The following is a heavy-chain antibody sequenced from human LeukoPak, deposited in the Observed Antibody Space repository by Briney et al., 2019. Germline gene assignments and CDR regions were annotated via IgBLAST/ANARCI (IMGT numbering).Heavy chain of an antibody. CDR3: AGPTYYYGSGSSPGYYYYYGMDV. V-gene: IGHV3-66*01. D-gene: IGHD3-10*01. Sequence: GGSLRLSCAASGFTVSSNYMSWVRQAPGKGLEWVPVIYSGGSTYYADSVKGRFTISRDNSKNTLYLQMNSLRAEDTAVYYCAGPTYYYGSGSSPGYYYYYGMDVWGQGTTVTVSS. CDR1: GFTVSSNY. J-gene: IGHJ6*02. CDR2: IYSGGST.